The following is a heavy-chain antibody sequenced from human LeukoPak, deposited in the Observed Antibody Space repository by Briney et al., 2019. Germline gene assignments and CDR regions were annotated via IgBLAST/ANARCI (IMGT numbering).Heavy chain of an antibody. CDR2: IYYSGST. V-gene: IGHV4-59*08. CDR1: GGSISSYY. J-gene: IGHJ1*01. CDR3: ARTISGSYFV. D-gene: IGHD1-26*01. Sequence: SETLSLTCTVSGGSISSYYWSWIRQPPGKGLEWIGYIYYSGSTNNNPSLKSRVTISVDTSKNQFSLKLSSVTAADTAVYYCARTISGSYFVWGQGTLVTVSS.